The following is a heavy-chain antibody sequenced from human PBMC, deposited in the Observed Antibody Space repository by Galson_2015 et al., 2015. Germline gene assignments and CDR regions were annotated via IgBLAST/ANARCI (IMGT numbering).Heavy chain of an antibody. CDR3: ARAGIVGATRWFDP. CDR2: ISSSGSTI. J-gene: IGHJ5*02. Sequence: SLRLSCAASGFTFSDYYMSWIRQAPGKGLEWVSYISSSGSTIYYADSVKGRFTISRDNAKNSLYLQMNSLRAEDTAVYYCARAGIVGATRWFDPWGQGTLVTVSS. V-gene: IGHV3-11*01. D-gene: IGHD1-26*01. CDR1: GFTFSDYY.